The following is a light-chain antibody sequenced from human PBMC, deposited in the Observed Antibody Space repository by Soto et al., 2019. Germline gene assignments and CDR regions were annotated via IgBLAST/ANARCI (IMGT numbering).Light chain of an antibody. J-gene: IGKJ1*01. V-gene: IGKV3-20*01. Sequence: EIVLTQSPGTLSLSPGERATLSCRASQSVSSSYLAWYQQKPGQAPRLLIYGTSSRATAIPDWFSGSGSGTDFTLTISRLEPEDFAVYYCQQYGRTFGQGTKVEIK. CDR1: QSVSSSY. CDR2: GTS. CDR3: QQYGRT.